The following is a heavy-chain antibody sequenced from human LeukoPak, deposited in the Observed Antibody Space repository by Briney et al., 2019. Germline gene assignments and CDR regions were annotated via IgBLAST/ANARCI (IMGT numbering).Heavy chain of an antibody. D-gene: IGHD3-10*02. CDR2: INTDGRVT. V-gene: IGHV3-74*03. J-gene: IGHJ4*02. CDR3: IRETHVGLHLEY. CDR1: GFTFTTYW. Sequence: GGYLRLSCTASGFTFTTYWMHWVRQAPGKGLVWVARINTDGRVTTYAESVKGRFTVSRDNAENTLYLEMNNLRPEDTAVYYCIRETHVGLHLEYWGQGTLATVTS.